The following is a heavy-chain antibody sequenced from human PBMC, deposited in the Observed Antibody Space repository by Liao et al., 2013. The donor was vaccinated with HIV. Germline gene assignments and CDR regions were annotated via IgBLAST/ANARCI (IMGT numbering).Heavy chain of an antibody. D-gene: IGHD3-16*01. J-gene: IGHJ4*02. V-gene: IGHV4-59*01. CDR1: GVSMGAYY. CDR3: AALPRGTKLVNAYFHH. Sequence: QVLRQESGPRLVKSSGTLSLTCSVSGVSMGAYYWSWIRQAPGKGLEWIGYMYYAGSSNYNPSLKSRVTIEVDTSEEQFSLRLRSVTTSDTAVYFCAALPRGTKLVNAYFHHWGQGALVAVS. CDR2: MYYAGSS.